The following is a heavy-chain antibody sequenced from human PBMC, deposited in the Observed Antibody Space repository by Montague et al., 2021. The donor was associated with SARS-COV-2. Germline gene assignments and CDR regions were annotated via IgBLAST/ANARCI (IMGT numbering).Heavy chain of an antibody. D-gene: IGHD6-19*01. Sequence: CAISGDSVSSNSVAWSWLRQSPSRGLEWLGRTYYRSKWYSDYAPSVRGRLTVNPDASKNEFSLELNYVTPEDTAVYYCVRYSGWFYFDFWGQETLVTVSS. J-gene: IGHJ4*02. CDR1: GDSVSSNSVA. V-gene: IGHV6-1*01. CDR2: TYYRSKWYS. CDR3: VRYSGWFYFDF.